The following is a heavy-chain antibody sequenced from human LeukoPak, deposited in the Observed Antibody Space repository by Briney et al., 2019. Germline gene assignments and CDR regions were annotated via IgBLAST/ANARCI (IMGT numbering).Heavy chain of an antibody. D-gene: IGHD5-18*01. CDR2: INHSGST. CDR3: ATSKGYSYGWRGYYGMDV. Sequence: PSETLSLTCAVYGGSFSGYYWSWIRQPPGKGLEWIGEINHSGSTNYNPSLKSRVTISVDTSKNQFSLKLSSVTAADTAVYYCATSKGYSYGWRGYYGMDVWGQGTTVTVSS. J-gene: IGHJ6*02. V-gene: IGHV4-34*01. CDR1: GGSFSGYY.